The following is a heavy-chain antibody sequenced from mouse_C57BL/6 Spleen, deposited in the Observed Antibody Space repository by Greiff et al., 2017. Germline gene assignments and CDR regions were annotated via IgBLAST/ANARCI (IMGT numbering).Heavy chain of an antibody. D-gene: IGHD4-1*01. J-gene: IGHJ2*01. Sequence: EAMLVESGGGLVQPGGSLSLSCAASGFTFTDYYMSWVRQPPGKALEWLGFIRNKANGYTTEYSASVKGRFTISRGNSQSILYLQMNALRAEDSAPYYCARVGRPYYFDYWGQGTTLTVSS. CDR3: ARVGRPYYFDY. CDR2: IRNKANGYTT. V-gene: IGHV7-3*01. CDR1: GFTFTDYY.